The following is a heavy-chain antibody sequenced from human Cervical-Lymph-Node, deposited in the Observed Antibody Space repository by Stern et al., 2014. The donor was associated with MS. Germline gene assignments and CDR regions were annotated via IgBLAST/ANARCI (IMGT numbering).Heavy chain of an antibody. CDR3: AHRTAGPFDY. Sequence: VTLRESGPALVKPTQTLTLTCTFSVFSLSTSGLGVGWIRQPPGEALEWLAYIYWDDQKRYSPSLKSRLTITKDTSKNQVVLTLTNVDPVDTATYYCAHRTAGPFDYWGQGTLVTVSS. CDR2: IYWDDQK. V-gene: IGHV2-5*02. J-gene: IGHJ4*02. CDR1: VFSLSTSGLG.